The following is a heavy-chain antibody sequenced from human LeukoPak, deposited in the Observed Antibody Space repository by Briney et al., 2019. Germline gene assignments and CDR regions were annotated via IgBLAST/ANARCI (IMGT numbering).Heavy chain of an antibody. V-gene: IGHV3-23*01. J-gene: IGHJ6*02. D-gene: IGHD1-1*01. CDR3: AKGGTPPNYYYGMDV. CDR1: GFTFSSYA. CDR2: ISGSGGST. Sequence: GGSLRLSCAASGFTFSSYAMSWVRQAPGKGLEWVSAISGSGGSTYYADSVKGRFTISRGNSKNTLYLQMNSLRAEDTAVYYCAKGGTPPNYYYGMDVWGQGTTVTVSS.